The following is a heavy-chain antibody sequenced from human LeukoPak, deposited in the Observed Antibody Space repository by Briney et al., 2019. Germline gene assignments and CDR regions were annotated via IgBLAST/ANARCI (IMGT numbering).Heavy chain of an antibody. D-gene: IGHD1-26*01. CDR1: GGSISSYY. CDR3: ARDPSGSYYLSGAFDF. J-gene: IGHJ3*01. Sequence: PSETLSLTCTVSGGSISSYYWSWIRQPPGKGLEWIGYIHYGGSTNYNPSLKSRVTISVDTSKNQFSLNLSSVTAADTAVYYCARDPSGSYYLSGAFDFWGQGTMVTVSS. V-gene: IGHV4-59*01. CDR2: IHYGGST.